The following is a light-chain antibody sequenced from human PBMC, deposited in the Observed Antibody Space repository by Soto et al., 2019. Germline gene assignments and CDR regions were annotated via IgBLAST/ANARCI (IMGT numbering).Light chain of an antibody. V-gene: IGKV1-5*01. CDR2: DAS. J-gene: IGKJ4*01. CDR1: QSISSW. CDR3: QQYNSYPLT. Sequence: DIQMTQSPSTLSASVGDRVTITCRASQSISSWLAWYQQKPGKAPKLLIYDASSLESGVPSRLSGSGSVTEFTLSICSRQLDDFATYYCQQYNSYPLTLGGGTKVEIK.